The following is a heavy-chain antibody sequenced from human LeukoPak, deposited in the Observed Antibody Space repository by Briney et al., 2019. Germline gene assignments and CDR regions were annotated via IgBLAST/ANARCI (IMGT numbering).Heavy chain of an antibody. J-gene: IGHJ4*02. D-gene: IGHD1-1*01. V-gene: IGHV3-48*03. CDR3: ARKTFGTVYFDY. CDR2: ISPGGDTI. Sequence: GGSLRLSCAASGFTFTTYEMNWVRQAPGKGLEWVSYISPGGDTIYYADSVKGRFTISRDNAKNSVYPQMKSLRAEDTAVYYCARKTFGTVYFDYWGQGNLVTVSS. CDR1: GFTFTTYE.